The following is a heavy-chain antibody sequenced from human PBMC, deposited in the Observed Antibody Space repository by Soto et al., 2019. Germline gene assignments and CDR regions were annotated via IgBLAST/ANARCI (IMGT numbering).Heavy chain of an antibody. CDR2: ISYEGSNK. D-gene: IGHD3-10*01. J-gene: IGHJ3*02. CDR1: GFTFSSYA. Sequence: GGSLRLSCAASGFTFSSYAMHWVRQAQGKGLEWVAVISYEGSNKYYADSVKGRFTISRDNSKNTLYLQMNSLRAEDTAVYYCARDYSMVRALNAFDIWGQGTMVTVS. V-gene: IGHV3-30-3*01. CDR3: ARDYSMVRALNAFDI.